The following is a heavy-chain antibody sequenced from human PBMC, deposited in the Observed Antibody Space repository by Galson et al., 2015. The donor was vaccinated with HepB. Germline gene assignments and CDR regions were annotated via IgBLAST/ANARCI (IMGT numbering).Heavy chain of an antibody. V-gene: IGHV1-46*01. Sequence: SVKVSCKASGYTFTSYFIHWVRRAPGQGLEWMGRINPSDGNIHYAQKFKGRVTVTRDTSTSTVYMDLSSLASEDTAVYYCARELEGTCYFDYWGQGTLVTVSS. CDR3: ARELEGTCYFDY. CDR2: INPSDGNI. J-gene: IGHJ4*02. CDR1: GYTFTSYF. D-gene: IGHD1-7*01.